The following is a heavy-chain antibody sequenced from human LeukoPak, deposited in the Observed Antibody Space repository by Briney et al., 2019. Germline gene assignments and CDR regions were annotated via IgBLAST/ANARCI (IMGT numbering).Heavy chain of an antibody. D-gene: IGHD2-15*01. CDR1: GFSLSTSGMR. V-gene: IGHV2-70*04. Sequence: SGPTLVNPTQTLTLTCTVSGFSLSTSGMRVSWIRQPPGKALEWLARIDWDDDKFYSTSLKTRLTISKDTSKNQVVLTMTNMDPVDTATYYCARSPTKYCSGGSCYGAFDYWGQGTLVTVSS. CDR2: IDWDDDK. J-gene: IGHJ4*02. CDR3: ARSPTKYCSGGSCYGAFDY.